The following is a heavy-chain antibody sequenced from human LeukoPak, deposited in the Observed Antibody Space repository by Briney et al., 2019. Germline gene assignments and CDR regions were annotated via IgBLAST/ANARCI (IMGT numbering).Heavy chain of an antibody. D-gene: IGHD6-13*01. J-gene: IGHJ6*02. Sequence: SETLSLTCAVSGGSISNNWWSWVRQPPGKGLEYIGEIYHSGTSNYNPSIESRVTISVDKSKNEFSLELSSVTAADTAVYYCTAAGSYFDMNVWGQGTTVTV. CDR2: IYHSGTS. CDR3: TAAGSYFDMNV. V-gene: IGHV4-4*02. CDR1: GGSISNNW.